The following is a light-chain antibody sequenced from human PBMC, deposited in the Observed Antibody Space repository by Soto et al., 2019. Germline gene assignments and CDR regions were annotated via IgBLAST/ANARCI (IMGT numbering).Light chain of an antibody. CDR2: QVN. Sequence: QSALTQPPSASGSPGQSVTISCTGTSSDVGNYNYVSWYQQHPGKAPRLMIYQVNKRHSGVPDRFSGYKSGNTASLTVSGLQAEDEADYYCTSYSGVNQVLFGGGTKVTVL. CDR3: TSYSGVNQVL. V-gene: IGLV2-8*01. CDR1: SSDVGNYNY. J-gene: IGLJ3*02.